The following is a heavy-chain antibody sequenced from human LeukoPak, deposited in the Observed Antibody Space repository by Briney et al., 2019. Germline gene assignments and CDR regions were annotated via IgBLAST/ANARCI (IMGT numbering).Heavy chain of an antibody. CDR2: ISGSGGTA. Sequence: GGSLRLSCAASGFTFSIYAMSWVRQAPGEGLEWVSSISGSGGTAYYADSVKGRFTISRDNSKNTLYLQMNSLRAEDTAVYYFAKDILSAREWFGELYFDYWGEGTLVTVSS. D-gene: IGHD3-10*01. CDR1: GFTFSIYA. J-gene: IGHJ4*02. V-gene: IGHV3-23*01. CDR3: AKDILSAREWFGELYFDY.